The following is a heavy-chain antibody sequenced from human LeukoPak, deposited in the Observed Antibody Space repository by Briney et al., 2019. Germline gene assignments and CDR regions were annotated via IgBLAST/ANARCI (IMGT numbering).Heavy chain of an antibody. D-gene: IGHD1-26*01. Sequence: WETLSLTSTLSGGSTTSSSYYWGWIRQPPGKGLEWIGRIYYSGSTYYNPSLNSRVTTSVDTSKNQFSLKLSSVTAADTAVYYCARLTSGTAIIYYDYYMDVWGKGTTVTVSS. CDR3: ARLTSGTAIIYYDYYMDV. CDR2: IYYSGST. V-gene: IGHV4-39*01. CDR1: GGSTTSSSYY. J-gene: IGHJ6*03.